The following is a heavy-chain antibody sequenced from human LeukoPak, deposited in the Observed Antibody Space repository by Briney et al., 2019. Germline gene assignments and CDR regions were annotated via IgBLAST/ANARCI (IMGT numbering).Heavy chain of an antibody. CDR3: ARGDDSSGWRGPAFDI. CDR1: GSTFNNYN. V-gene: IGHV3-21*01. D-gene: IGHD6-19*01. Sequence: GGSLRLSCAASGSTFNNYNMNWVRQAPGKGLEWVSSISTSSNYIYYADSVKGRFTISRDNAKDSLYLRMNSLRAEDTALYYCARGDDSSGWRGPAFDIWGQGTMVTVSS. CDR2: ISTSSNYI. J-gene: IGHJ3*02.